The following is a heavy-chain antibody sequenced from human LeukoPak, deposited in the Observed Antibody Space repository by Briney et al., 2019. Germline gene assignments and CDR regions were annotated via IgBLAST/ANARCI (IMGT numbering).Heavy chain of an antibody. J-gene: IGHJ1*01. D-gene: IGHD2-8*01. CDR1: SDSIASTTW. CDR3: ALGFHDVWEV. Sequence: PSETLSLTCAVSSDSIASTTWWSWVRQPPGKGLEWIGEIKHSGNTHYSPSLKSQVTISVDTSDNQFSLTLTSVTAGETAVYYCALGFHDVWEVWGKGTLVTVSS. V-gene: IGHV4-4*02. CDR2: IKHSGNT.